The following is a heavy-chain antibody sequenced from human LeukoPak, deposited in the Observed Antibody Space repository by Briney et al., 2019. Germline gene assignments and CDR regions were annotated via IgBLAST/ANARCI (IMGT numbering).Heavy chain of an antibody. CDR3: ARDFNYGDFDY. CDR2: IKQDGSEK. D-gene: IGHD4-17*01. Sequence: PRGSLRLSCAASGFAFSSYWMSWVCQAPGKGLEWVANIKQDGSEKYYVDSVKGRFTTSRDNAKNSLYLQMNSLRAEDTAVYYCARDFNYGDFDYWGQGTLVTVSS. V-gene: IGHV3-7*05. J-gene: IGHJ4*02. CDR1: GFAFSSYW.